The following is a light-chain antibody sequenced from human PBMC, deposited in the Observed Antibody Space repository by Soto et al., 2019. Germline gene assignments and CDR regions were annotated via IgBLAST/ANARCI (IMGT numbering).Light chain of an antibody. CDR1: QSVDID. Sequence: EIVLTQSPGTLSVSPGERVTLSCRASQSVDIDLAWYQQKPGQAPRLLIYGASTRATDMPGRFRGSGAGAEFTLTISSLQSEDSAVYYCQQYNNWPPITFGQGTRLEIK. CDR2: GAS. CDR3: QQYNNWPPIT. J-gene: IGKJ5*01. V-gene: IGKV3D-15*01.